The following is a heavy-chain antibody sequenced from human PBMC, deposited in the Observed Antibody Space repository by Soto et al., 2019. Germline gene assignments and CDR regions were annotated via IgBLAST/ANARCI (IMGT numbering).Heavy chain of an antibody. Sequence: SETLSLTCTVSGGSISSGGYYWSWIRQHPGKGLEWIGYIYYSGSTYYNPSLKSRVTISVDTSKNQFSLKLSSVTAADTAVYYCARDWHCSSTSCYAKPQKGYGMDGWGQGTTVTVSS. D-gene: IGHD2-2*01. CDR1: GGSISSGGYY. V-gene: IGHV4-31*03. CDR2: IYYSGST. CDR3: ARDWHCSSTSCYAKPQKGYGMDG. J-gene: IGHJ6*02.